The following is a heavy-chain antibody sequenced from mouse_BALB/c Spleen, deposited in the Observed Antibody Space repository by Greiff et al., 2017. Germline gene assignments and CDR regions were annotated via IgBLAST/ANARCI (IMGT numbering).Heavy chain of an antibody. Sequence: EVKLVESGGGLVQPGGSLKLSCAASGFDFSRYWMSWVRQAPGKGLEWIGEINPDSSTINYTPSLKDKFIISRDNAKNTLYLQMSKVRSEDTALYYCARLRHAYYYAMDYWGQGTSVTVSS. CDR3: ARLRHAYYYAMDY. CDR1: GFDFSRYW. D-gene: IGHD3-1*01. J-gene: IGHJ4*01. V-gene: IGHV4-1*02. CDR2: INPDSSTI.